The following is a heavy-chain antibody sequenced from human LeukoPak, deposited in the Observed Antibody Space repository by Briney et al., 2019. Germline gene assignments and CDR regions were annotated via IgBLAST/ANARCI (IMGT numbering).Heavy chain of an antibody. CDR1: AASITSGGYY. J-gene: IGHJ4*02. CDR3: ARDCPGGSYD. D-gene: IGHD1-26*01. CDR2: IYYSGST. V-gene: IGHV4-39*07. Sequence: SETLSLTCSVSAASITSGGYYWGWIRQPPGKGLEWIGSIYYSGSTYYNPSLKSRVTISVDTSKNQFSLKLSSVTAADTAVYYCARDCPGGSYDWGQGTLVTVSS.